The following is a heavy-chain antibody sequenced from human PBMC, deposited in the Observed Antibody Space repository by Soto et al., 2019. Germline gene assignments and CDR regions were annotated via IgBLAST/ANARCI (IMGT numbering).Heavy chain of an antibody. D-gene: IGHD2-15*01. CDR2: INRDATAI. J-gene: IGHJ3*02. V-gene: IGHV3-74*03. CDR3: ARVCSGGSCYDAFDI. Sequence: GGSLRLSCAASGFPFSSYWMHWVRQAPGKGLVWISGINRDATAITYADSVKGRFTTSRDNARNTLYLQMNNLGVEDTAVYYCARVCSGGSCYDAFDIWGQGTMVTVSS. CDR1: GFPFSSYW.